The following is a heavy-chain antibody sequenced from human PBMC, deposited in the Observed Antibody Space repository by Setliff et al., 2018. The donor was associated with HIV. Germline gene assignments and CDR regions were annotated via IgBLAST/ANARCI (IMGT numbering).Heavy chain of an antibody. J-gene: IGHJ3*02. CDR2: ISYDGSNK. CDR1: GFTFSNSA. D-gene: IGHD1-26*01. Sequence: PGGSLRLSCAASGFTFSNSAMHWVRQAPGKGLGWVAGISYDGSNKYYTDSVRGRFTISTDNSKNTVWLQMHNLRAEDTAMYYCARGSRSSGTYWHGFDIWGQGTLVTVSS. CDR3: ARGSRSSGTYWHGFDI. V-gene: IGHV3-30*14.